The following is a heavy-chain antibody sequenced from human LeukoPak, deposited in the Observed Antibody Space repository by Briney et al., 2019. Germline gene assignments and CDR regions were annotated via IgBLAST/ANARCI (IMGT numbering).Heavy chain of an antibody. Sequence: ASVNVSCKVFGYTLTELSMHWVRQAPGKGREGMGGFDPEYGETIYAQKFQGRVTMTEDTSTDTAYMELSSLRSEETAVYYCATGTYVLRYFDWSLGAFDIWGQGTMVTVSS. V-gene: IGHV1-24*01. CDR2: FDPEYGET. CDR3: ATGTYVLRYFDWSLGAFDI. D-gene: IGHD3-9*01. J-gene: IGHJ3*02. CDR1: GYTLTELS.